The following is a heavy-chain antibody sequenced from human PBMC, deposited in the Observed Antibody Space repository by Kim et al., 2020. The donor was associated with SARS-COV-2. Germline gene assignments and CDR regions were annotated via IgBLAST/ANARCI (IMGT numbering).Heavy chain of an antibody. Sequence: SVKVSCKASGGTFSSYAISWVRQAPGQGLEWMGWIIPIFGTANYAQKFQVRVTITADKSMSTAYMGLSSLRSEDTAVYYCARRNYDILTGYYDNWFDPWGQGTLVTVSS. CDR3: ARRNYDILTGYYDNWFDP. CDR2: IIPIFGTA. D-gene: IGHD3-9*01. V-gene: IGHV1-69*06. J-gene: IGHJ5*02. CDR1: GGTFSSYA.